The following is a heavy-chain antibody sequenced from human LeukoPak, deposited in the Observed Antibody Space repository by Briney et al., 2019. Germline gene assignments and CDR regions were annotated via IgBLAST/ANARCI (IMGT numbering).Heavy chain of an antibody. Sequence: SETPSLTCSVSGDSVSGFYWNWIRQSPGTGLEWIGNIHYSGNSNYNPSLKSRVTMSIDTSRNQFILKLNSVTAADTAVYYCVLAPNSNWFDFWGQGTQVTVSS. D-gene: IGHD2-8*01. CDR1: GDSVSGFY. CDR2: IHYSGNS. V-gene: IGHV4-59*08. J-gene: IGHJ5*01. CDR3: VLAPNSNWFDF.